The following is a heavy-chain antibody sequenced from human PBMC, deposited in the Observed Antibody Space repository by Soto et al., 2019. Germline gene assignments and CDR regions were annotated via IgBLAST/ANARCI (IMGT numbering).Heavy chain of an antibody. J-gene: IGHJ4*02. CDR2: IIPTIGTT. D-gene: IGHD5-12*01. Sequence: QVQLVQSGAEVKKPGSSVKVSCKASGDTFTIFAISWVRQAPGQGLEWMGGIIPTIGTTNYAKRFQGRITITGDESTGTAYMELSSLKSEDTAVYYCAIDLGSGYDPGDYWGQGTLVTVSS. V-gene: IGHV1-69*12. CDR3: AIDLGSGYDPGDY. CDR1: GDTFTIFA.